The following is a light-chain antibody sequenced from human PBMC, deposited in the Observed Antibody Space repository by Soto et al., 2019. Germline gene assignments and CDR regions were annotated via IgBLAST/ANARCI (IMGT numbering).Light chain of an antibody. CDR3: QQFDNLPIT. CDR2: DSS. J-gene: IGKJ5*01. Sequence: DLQMPQSPSSLSASVGDRVTIICQASQDISNFLNWYQQKPGKAPKLLIYDSSNLETGVPSRFSGSGSGTHFSFTISSLQPEDIATYYCQQFDNLPITFGQGTRLEIK. V-gene: IGKV1-33*01. CDR1: QDISNF.